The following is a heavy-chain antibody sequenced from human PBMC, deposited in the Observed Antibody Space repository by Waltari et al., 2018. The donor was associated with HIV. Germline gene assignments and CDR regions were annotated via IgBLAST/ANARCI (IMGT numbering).Heavy chain of an antibody. J-gene: IGHJ4*02. CDR3: ARGRASSWSAYQY. V-gene: IGHV3-30*04. Sequence: QVQLVESGGGVVQPGRSLRLSCEASGFTFSNYAIHWVRQAPGKGLEWVAINSYDGSNKYYGDSVKGRFTISRDDSKNTLYLQMNTLRPEDTAVYYCARGRASSWSAYQYWGQGTLVTVSS. CDR2: NSYDGSNK. D-gene: IGHD3-3*01. CDR1: GFTFSNYA.